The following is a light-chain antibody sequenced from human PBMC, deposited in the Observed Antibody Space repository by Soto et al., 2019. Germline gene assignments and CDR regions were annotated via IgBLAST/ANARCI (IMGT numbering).Light chain of an antibody. CDR1: SSDVGAYKY. Sequence: QSALTQPASVSGSPGQSITISCTGTSSDVGAYKYVSWYQHHPGKAPKLMIYEVSNRPSGVSNRFSGSKSGNTASLTISGLQAEDEADYYCSSYTSTNTLEVFGGGTKVTVL. CDR3: SSYTSTNTLEV. V-gene: IGLV2-14*01. J-gene: IGLJ3*02. CDR2: EVS.